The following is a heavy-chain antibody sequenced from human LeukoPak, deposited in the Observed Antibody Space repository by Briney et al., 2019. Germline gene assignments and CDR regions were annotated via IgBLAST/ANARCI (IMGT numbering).Heavy chain of an antibody. J-gene: IGHJ2*01. CDR1: GGSIRSYY. D-gene: IGHD3-10*01. Sequence: SETLSLTCTVSGGSIRSYYWNWIRQPPGKGLEWIGYINYSGNTNYNPSLKSRLTISRDTSKNHFSLKLSSVTAADTAVYHCARSRDGSWYFDIWGRGTQVTVSS. CDR3: ARSRDGSWYFDI. CDR2: INYSGNT. V-gene: IGHV4-59*01.